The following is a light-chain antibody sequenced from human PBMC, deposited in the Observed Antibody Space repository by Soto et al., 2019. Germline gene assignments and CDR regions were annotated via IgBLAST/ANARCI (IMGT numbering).Light chain of an antibody. CDR2: WAS. V-gene: IGKV4-1*01. Sequence: DIVMTQSPDSLAVSLGERATINCKSSQSVLYSSNNKNYLAWYQQKPRQSPKLLIYWASTRESGVPDRFSGSGSGTYFTLTISSLQAEDVAVYYCQQYYSTPRTFGQGTKLEIK. CDR1: QSVLYSSNNKNY. CDR3: QQYYSTPRT. J-gene: IGKJ2*02.